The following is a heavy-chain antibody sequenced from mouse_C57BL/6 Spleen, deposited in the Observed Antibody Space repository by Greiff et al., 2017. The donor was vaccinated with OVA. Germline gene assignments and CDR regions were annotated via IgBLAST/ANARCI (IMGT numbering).Heavy chain of an antibody. V-gene: IGHV5-6*01. D-gene: IGHD4-1*01. CDR1: GFTFSSYG. CDR3: ARHNWDFYYAMDY. J-gene: IGHJ4*01. Sequence: EVQLVESGGDLVKPGGSLKLSCAASGFTFSSYGMSWVRQTPDKRLEWVATISSGGSYTYYPDSVKGRFTISRDNAKNTLYLQMSSLKSEDTAMYYCARHNWDFYYAMDYWGQGTSVTVSS. CDR2: ISSGGSYT.